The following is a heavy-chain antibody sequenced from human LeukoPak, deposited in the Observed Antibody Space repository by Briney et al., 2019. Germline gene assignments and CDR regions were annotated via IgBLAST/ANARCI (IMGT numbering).Heavy chain of an antibody. V-gene: IGHV3-21*01. Sequence: GGSQTLSCAPSGYTFSIYSINCVRHAPGEGLEWVSSISVRSNYIYYEDSVRGRFSISRDDARDSLYLQMNSLRAEDTAVYYCVRLRRNSDTSGFYYYYDYWGQGTLVTVSS. D-gene: IGHD3-22*01. CDR1: GYTFSIYS. CDR3: VRLRRNSDTSGFYYYYDY. J-gene: IGHJ4*02. CDR2: ISVRSNYI.